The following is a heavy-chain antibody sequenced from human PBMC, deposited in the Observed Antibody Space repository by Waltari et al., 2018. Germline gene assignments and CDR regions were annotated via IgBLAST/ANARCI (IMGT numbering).Heavy chain of an antibody. D-gene: IGHD2-2*03. CDR2: IYHDGTT. CDR1: CYFLNPCFY. V-gene: IGHV4-38-2*01. Sequence: QVQLQESGPGLLQPSETLSLNCVVSCYFLNPCFYWGWIRQSPGKGLEWIATIYHDGTTFYNPSLKSRVTISMDTSKNQFSLSLKSVTATDTAVYYCTRQVLGYCTSAACRRLESWGQGTPVTVSA. J-gene: IGHJ4*02. CDR3: TRQVLGYCTSAACRRLES.